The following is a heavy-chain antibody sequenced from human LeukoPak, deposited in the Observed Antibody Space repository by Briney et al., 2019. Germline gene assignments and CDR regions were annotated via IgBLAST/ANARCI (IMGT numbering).Heavy chain of an antibody. CDR2: IYSGGST. CDR3: ARDKRSTVTPSYYYYGMDV. D-gene: IGHD4-17*01. V-gene: IGHV3-53*01. Sequence: GGSLRLSCAASGFTVSSNYMSWVRQAPGKGLEWVSVIYSGGSTYYADSVKGRFTISRDNSKNTLYLQMNSLRAEDTAVYYCARDKRSTVTPSYYYYGMDVWGQGTTVTVSS. J-gene: IGHJ6*02. CDR1: GFTVSSNY.